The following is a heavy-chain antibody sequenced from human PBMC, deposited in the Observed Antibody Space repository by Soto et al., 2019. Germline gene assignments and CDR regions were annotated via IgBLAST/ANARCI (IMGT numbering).Heavy chain of an antibody. Sequence: QVQLVQSGAEVKKPGSSVKVSCKASGGTFSSYTISWVRQAPGQGLEWMGRIITILGIANYAQKFQGRVTITADKSTSTAYMELSSLRSEDTAVYYCARDSGEMATKNPYFDYWGQGTLVTVSS. J-gene: IGHJ4*02. CDR3: ARDSGEMATKNPYFDY. CDR1: GGTFSSYT. D-gene: IGHD5-12*01. CDR2: IITILGIA. V-gene: IGHV1-69*08.